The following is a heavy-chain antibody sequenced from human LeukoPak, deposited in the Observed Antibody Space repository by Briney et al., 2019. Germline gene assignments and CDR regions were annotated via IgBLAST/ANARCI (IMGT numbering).Heavy chain of an antibody. CDR2: FFYSGST. CDR1: GASINKYY. D-gene: IGHD2-2*01. CDR3: ARNAGTKDYYYGMDV. Sequence: NPSETLSLTCTVSGASINKYYWNWVRQPPGKGLEWIGYFFYSGSTRYNPSLKSRVTISGDMSNNQFSLRLTSLTAADTAVYYCARNAGTKDYYYGMDVWGQGTLVTVSS. V-gene: IGHV4-59*08. J-gene: IGHJ6*02.